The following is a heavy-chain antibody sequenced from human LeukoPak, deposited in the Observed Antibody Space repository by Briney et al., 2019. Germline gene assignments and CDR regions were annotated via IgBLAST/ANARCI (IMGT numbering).Heavy chain of an antibody. D-gene: IGHD3-10*01. J-gene: IGHJ6*03. CDR3: VAAWPPYGSGSIDYYYYYMDV. CDR2: ISSSGSTI. Sequence: GGSLRLSCAASGFTFSSYEMNWVRQAPGKGLEWVSYISSSGSTIYYADSVKGRFTISRDNAKNSLYLQMNSLRAEDTAVYYCVAAWPPYGSGSIDYYYYYMDVWGKGTTVTISS. CDR1: GFTFSSYE. V-gene: IGHV3-48*03.